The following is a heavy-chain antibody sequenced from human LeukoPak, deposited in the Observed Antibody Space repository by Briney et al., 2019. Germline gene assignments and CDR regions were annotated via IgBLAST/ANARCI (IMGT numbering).Heavy chain of an antibody. J-gene: IGHJ4*02. CDR1: GFTFSTYR. CDR2: ISPDGSTT. D-gene: IGHD6-13*01. CDR3: VRGSSTWSPLGDY. Sequence: GGSLRLSCAASGFTFSTYRMHWVRQAPGQGPVWVSRISPDGSTTTYADSVRGRFSISRDNAKNTLYMQMNSLRVDDTAVYYCVRGSSTWSPLGDYWGQGTLVTVSA. V-gene: IGHV3-74*01.